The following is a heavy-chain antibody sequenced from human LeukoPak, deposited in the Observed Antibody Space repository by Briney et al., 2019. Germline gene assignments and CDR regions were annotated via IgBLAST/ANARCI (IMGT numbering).Heavy chain of an antibody. Sequence: PGGSLRLSCAASGFTVSSSSMSWVRQAPGKGLEWVSSISSSSSYIYYADSVKGRFTISRDNAKNSLYLQMNSLRAEDTAVYYCARDSPPYYYDSSGYYSPFDYWGQGTLVTVSS. CDR3: ARDSPPYYYDSSGYYSPFDY. V-gene: IGHV3-21*01. CDR1: GFTVSSSS. J-gene: IGHJ4*02. CDR2: ISSSSSYI. D-gene: IGHD3-22*01.